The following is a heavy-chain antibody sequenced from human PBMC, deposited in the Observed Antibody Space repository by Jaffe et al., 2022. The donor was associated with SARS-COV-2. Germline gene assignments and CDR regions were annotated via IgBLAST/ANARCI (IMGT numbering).Heavy chain of an antibody. Sequence: QVQLQQWGAGLLKPSETLSLTCAVYGGSFSGYYWSWIRQPPGKGLEWIGEINHSGSTNYNPSLKSRVTISVDTSKNQFSLKLSSVTAADTAVYYCAKATVVTPGYYYYYYMDVWGKGTTVTVSS. CDR2: INHSGST. D-gene: IGHD4-17*01. V-gene: IGHV4-34*01. CDR3: AKATVVTPGYYYYYYMDV. J-gene: IGHJ6*03. CDR1: GGSFSGYY.